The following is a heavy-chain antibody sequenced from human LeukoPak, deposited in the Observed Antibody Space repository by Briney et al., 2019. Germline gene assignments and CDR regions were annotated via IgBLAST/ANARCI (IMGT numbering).Heavy chain of an antibody. Sequence: SQTLSLTCTVSGGSISSGVYYWSWIRQHPGKGLEWIGYIYYSGSTYYNPSLKSRVTISVDTSKNQFSLKLSSVTAADTAVHYCASREGVRVGYFDYWGQGTLVTVSS. J-gene: IGHJ4*02. D-gene: IGHD3-10*01. CDR1: GGSISSGVYY. V-gene: IGHV4-31*03. CDR3: ASREGVRVGYFDY. CDR2: IYYSGST.